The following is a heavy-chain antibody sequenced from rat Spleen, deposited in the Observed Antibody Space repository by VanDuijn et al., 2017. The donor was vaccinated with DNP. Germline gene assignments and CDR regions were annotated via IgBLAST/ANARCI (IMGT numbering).Heavy chain of an antibody. CDR3: TSNPHIRTAAPFDY. CDR2: ISYNGGTP. D-gene: IGHD3-8*01. J-gene: IGHJ2*01. Sequence: EVQLVESGGGLVQPGRSLKLSCAVSGLTFSDHNMAWVRQTPKKGLEWVATISYNGGTPYYRDSVKGRFTISRENAKSTLYLQVNSLRSEDTATYYCTSNPHIRTAAPFDYWGQGVMVTVSS. V-gene: IGHV5-7*01. CDR1: GLTFSDHN.